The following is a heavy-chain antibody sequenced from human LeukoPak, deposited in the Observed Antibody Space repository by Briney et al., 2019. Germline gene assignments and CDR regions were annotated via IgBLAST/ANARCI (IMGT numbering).Heavy chain of an antibody. CDR1: GFTFSDYY. J-gene: IGHJ4*02. CDR3: ARDRLRYFDWSPNDY. CDR2: ISSSGSTI. V-gene: IGHV3-11*01. Sequence: GGSLKLSCAASGFTFSDYYMSWIRQAPGKGLEWVSYISSSGSTIYYADSVKGRFTISRDNAKNSLYLQMNSLRAEDTAVYYCARDRLRYFDWSPNDYWGQGTLVTVSS. D-gene: IGHD3-9*01.